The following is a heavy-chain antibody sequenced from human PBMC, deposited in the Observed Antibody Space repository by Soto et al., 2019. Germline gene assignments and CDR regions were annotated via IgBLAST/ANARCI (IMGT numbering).Heavy chain of an antibody. CDR3: ASTSSGYQEDY. CDR1: GFTFSSYG. Sequence: GGSLRLSCAASGFTFSSYGMHWVRQAPGKGLEWVAVIWYDGSNKYYADSVKGRFTISRDNSKNTLYLQMNSLRAEDTAVNYCASTSSGYQEDYWGQGTLVTVSS. J-gene: IGHJ4*02. CDR2: IWYDGSNK. V-gene: IGHV3-33*01. D-gene: IGHD6-19*01.